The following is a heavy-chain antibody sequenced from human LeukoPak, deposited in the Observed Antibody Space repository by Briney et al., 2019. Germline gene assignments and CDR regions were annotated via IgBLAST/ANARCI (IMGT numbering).Heavy chain of an antibody. V-gene: IGHV4-38-2*02. CDR3: ARDSAMVTLWLHY. Sequence: PSETLSLTCTVSGYSISSGYYWGWIRQPPGKGLEWIGSIYHSGSTYYNPSLKGRVTISVDTSKNQFSLKLSSVTAADTAVYYCARDSAMVTLWLHYWGQGTLVTVSS. D-gene: IGHD5-18*01. CDR1: GYSISSGYY. CDR2: IYHSGST. J-gene: IGHJ4*02.